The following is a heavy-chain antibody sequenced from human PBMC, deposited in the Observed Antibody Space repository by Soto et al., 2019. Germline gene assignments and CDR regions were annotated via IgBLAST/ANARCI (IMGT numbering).Heavy chain of an antibody. CDR2: INAGNGNT. V-gene: IGHV1-3*01. CDR1: GYTLTNYA. Sequence: ASVKVSCKASGYTLTNYAMHWVRQAPGERLEWMGWINAGNGNTKYSQKFQGRVTILRDTSASTAYMELSSLRSEDTAVYYCARDYRPDCSSTSCYNRLDPWGQATLVTVPQ. CDR3: ARDYRPDCSSTSCYNRLDP. J-gene: IGHJ5*02. D-gene: IGHD2-2*02.